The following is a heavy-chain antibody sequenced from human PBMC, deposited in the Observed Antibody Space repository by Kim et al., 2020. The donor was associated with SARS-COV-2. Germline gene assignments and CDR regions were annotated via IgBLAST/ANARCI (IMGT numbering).Heavy chain of an antibody. V-gene: IGHV3-23*01. Sequence: GGSLRLSCAASGFFFPRYAMSWVRQAPGKGLEWVSAISPTGDETFYADSVKGRFTISRDDSKNTVYLQMNSLRADDTAVYYCANRLGGTSWYDQWGQGALITVSA. J-gene: IGHJ5*02. CDR1: GFFFPRYA. CDR3: ANRLGGTSWYDQ. D-gene: IGHD3-16*01. CDR2: ISPTGDET.